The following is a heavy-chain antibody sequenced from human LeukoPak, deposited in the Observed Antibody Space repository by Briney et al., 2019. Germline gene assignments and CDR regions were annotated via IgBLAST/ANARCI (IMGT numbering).Heavy chain of an antibody. Sequence: GGSLRLSCAASGFTFSSYGMHWVRQAPGKGLEWVAVISYDGSNKYYADSVKGRFTISRDNSKNTLYLQMNSLRAEDTAVYYCAKGGIQLWFFYYGMDVWGKGTTVTVSS. D-gene: IGHD5-18*01. J-gene: IGHJ6*04. CDR3: AKGGIQLWFFYYGMDV. CDR2: ISYDGSNK. CDR1: GFTFSSYG. V-gene: IGHV3-30*18.